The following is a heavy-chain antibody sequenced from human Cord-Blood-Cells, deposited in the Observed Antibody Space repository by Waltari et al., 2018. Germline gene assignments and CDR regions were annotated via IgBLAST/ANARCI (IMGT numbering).Heavy chain of an antibody. J-gene: IGHJ4*02. V-gene: IGHV4-34*01. CDR3: ARRGVVVTAIDDY. CDR1: GGSFSGYY. CDR2: INHSGST. Sequence: QVQLQQWGAGLLKPSETLSITCAVYGGSFSGYYWSWIRQPPGKGLEWIGEINHSGSTNYNPSLKSRVTISVDTSKNQFSLKLSSVTAADTAVYYCARRGVVVTAIDDYWGQGTLVTVSS. D-gene: IGHD2-21*02.